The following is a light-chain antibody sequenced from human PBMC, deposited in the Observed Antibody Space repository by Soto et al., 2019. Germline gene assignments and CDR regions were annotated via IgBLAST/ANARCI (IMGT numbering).Light chain of an antibody. V-gene: IGLV2-14*01. Sequence: QCALTQPASVSGSPGQSITISCTGTSSDVGGYNYVSWYQQHPGKAPKLMIYDVSYRPSGVSDRFSGSKSGNTASLTISGLQSEDEADYYCDSYTSGSSDVVGTGTKVTVL. CDR3: DSYTSGSSDV. CDR1: SSDVGGYNY. J-gene: IGLJ1*01. CDR2: DVS.